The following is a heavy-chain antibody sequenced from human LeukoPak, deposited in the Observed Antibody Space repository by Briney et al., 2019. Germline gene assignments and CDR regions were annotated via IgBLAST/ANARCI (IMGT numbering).Heavy chain of an antibody. CDR2: IIPIFGTA. V-gene: IGHV1-69*13. Sequence: GASVKVSCKASGGTFSSYAISWVRQAPGQGLEWMGGIIPIFGTANYAQKFQGRVTITADESTSTAYMELSSLRSEDTAVYYCASCIAAAGTGYFDYWGQGTLVTVSS. J-gene: IGHJ4*02. D-gene: IGHD6-13*01. CDR3: ASCIAAAGTGYFDY. CDR1: GGTFSSYA.